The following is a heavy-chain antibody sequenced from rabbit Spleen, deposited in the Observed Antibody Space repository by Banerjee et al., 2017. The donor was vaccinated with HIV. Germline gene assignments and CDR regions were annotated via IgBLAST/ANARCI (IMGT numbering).Heavy chain of an antibody. CDR2: IYTGTSGRT. V-gene: IGHV1S45*01. D-gene: IGHD5-1*01. CDR3: ARRGNGGDGYDV. Sequence: QEQLVESGGGLVQPEGSLTLTCKASGFSFSSNYYMCWVRQAPGKGLEWIACIYTGTSGRTYYASWAKGRFTISKTSSTTVTLQMTSLTAADTATYFCARRGNGGDGYDVWGPGTLVTVS. CDR1: GFSFSSNYY. J-gene: IGHJ4*01.